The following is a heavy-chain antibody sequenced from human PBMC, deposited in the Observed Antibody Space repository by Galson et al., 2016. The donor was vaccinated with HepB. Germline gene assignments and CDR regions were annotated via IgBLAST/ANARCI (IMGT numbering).Heavy chain of an antibody. J-gene: IGHJ5*02. CDR3: ARGSVVPDL. CDR2: ISSGSSST. V-gene: IGHV3-23*01. CDR1: EFTFSNHP. Sequence: SLRLSCAASEFTFSNHPMPWVRQAPGKGLEWVASISSGSSSTYYADSVKGRFTVSRDNPRNTLYLQMNNLRAEDTALYYCARGSVVPDLWGQGTLVTVSS.